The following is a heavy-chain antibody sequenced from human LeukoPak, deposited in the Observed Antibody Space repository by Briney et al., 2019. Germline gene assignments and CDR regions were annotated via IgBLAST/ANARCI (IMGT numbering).Heavy chain of an antibody. CDR1: GGSFSGYY. V-gene: IGHV4-34*01. CDR2: INHSGST. J-gene: IGHJ5*02. CDR3: ARGRGFLFAVVPAATRWFDP. D-gene: IGHD2-2*01. Sequence: SETLSLTCAVYGGSFSGYYWSWIRQPPGKGLEWIGEINHSGSTNYNPSLKSRVTISVDTSKNQFSLKLSSVTAADTAVYYCARGRGFLFAVVPAATRWFDPWGQGTLVTVSS.